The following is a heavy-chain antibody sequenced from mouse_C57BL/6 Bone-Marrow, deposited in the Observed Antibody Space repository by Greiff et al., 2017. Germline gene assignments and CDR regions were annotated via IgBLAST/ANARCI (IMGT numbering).Heavy chain of an antibody. CDR2: IYPGSGNT. D-gene: IGHD2-5*01. Sequence: QVQLQQSGPELVKPGASVKISCKASGYSFTSYYIHWVKQRPGQGLEWIGWIYPGSGNTKYNEKFKGKATLTADTSSSTAYMQLSSLTSEDSAVYYCVYYSNSFAYWGQGTLVTVSA. V-gene: IGHV1-66*01. CDR1: GYSFTSYY. CDR3: VYYSNSFAY. J-gene: IGHJ3*01.